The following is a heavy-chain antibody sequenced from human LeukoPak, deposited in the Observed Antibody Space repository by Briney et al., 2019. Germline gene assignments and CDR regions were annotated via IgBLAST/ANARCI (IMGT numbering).Heavy chain of an antibody. V-gene: IGHV4-4*07. J-gene: IGHJ3*02. D-gene: IGHD3-10*01. CDR3: ARGMYYYGSGSYWYAFDI. Sequence: SETLPLTCTVSGGSISSYYWSWIRQPAGKGLEWIGRIYTSGSTNYNPSLKSRVTMSVDTSKNQFSLKLTSVSAADTAVYYCARGMYYYGSGSYWYAFDIWGQGTLVTVSS. CDR1: GGSISSYY. CDR2: IYTSGST.